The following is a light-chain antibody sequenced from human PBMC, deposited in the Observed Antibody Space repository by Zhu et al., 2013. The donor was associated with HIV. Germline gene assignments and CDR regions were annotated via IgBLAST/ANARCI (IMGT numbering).Light chain of an antibody. CDR3: QHYGSSPPIT. Sequence: EIVLTQSPGTLSLSQGERATLSCRASQSVSRTYVAWYQQKPGQAPRLLIHGASSRATGVPDRFSGSGSGTDFTLTISSLEPEDIAVYYCQHYGSSPPITFGQGTRLEIK. J-gene: IGKJ5*01. CDR2: GAS. CDR1: QSVSRTY. V-gene: IGKV3-20*01.